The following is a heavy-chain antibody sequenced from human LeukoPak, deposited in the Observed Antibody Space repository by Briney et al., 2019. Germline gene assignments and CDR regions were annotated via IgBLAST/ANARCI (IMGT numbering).Heavy chain of an antibody. V-gene: IGHV3-48*03. CDR2: ITVSGSSM. J-gene: IGHJ4*02. D-gene: IGHD1-26*01. CDR3: VVHSVSSCY. Sequence: GGSLRLSCAASGFTFSSYELNWVRQAPGKGLEWISYITVSGSSMYYADSVKGRFTISRDNAKTSLHLQMNSLRAEDTALYYCVVHSVSSCYWGQGTLVTVSS. CDR1: GFTFSSYE.